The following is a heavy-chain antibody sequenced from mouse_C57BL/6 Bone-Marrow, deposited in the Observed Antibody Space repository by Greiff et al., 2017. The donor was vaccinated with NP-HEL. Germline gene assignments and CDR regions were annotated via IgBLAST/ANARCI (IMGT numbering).Heavy chain of an antibody. CDR3: AREFRIAYYYGSSPAWFAY. J-gene: IGHJ3*01. V-gene: IGHV1-64*01. D-gene: IGHD1-1*01. CDR2: IHPNSGST. Sequence: QVQLQQPGAELVKPGASVKLSCKASGYTFTSYWMHWVKQRPGQGLEWIGMIHPNSGSTNYNEKFKSKATLTVDKSSSTAYMQLSSLTSEDSAVYYCAREFRIAYYYGSSPAWFAYWGQGTLVTVSA. CDR1: GYTFTSYW.